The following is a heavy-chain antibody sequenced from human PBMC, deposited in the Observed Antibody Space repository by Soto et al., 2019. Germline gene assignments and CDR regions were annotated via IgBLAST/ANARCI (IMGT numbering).Heavy chain of an antibody. Sequence: QVQLQESGPGLVKPSQTLSLTCTVSGGSISSGGYYWSWIRQHPGKGLEWIGYIYYSGSTYYNPSLKNRVTIPVDTSKNQFSLKLGSVTAADTAVYYWARSYGDYEDNWFDPWGQGTLVTVSS. CDR3: ARSYGDYEDNWFDP. V-gene: IGHV4-31*03. CDR2: IYYSGST. J-gene: IGHJ5*02. CDR1: GGSISSGGYY. D-gene: IGHD4-17*01.